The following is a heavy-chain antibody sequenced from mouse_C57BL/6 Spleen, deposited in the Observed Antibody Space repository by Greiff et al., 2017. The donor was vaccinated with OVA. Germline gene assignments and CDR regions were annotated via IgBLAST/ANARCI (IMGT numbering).Heavy chain of an antibody. Sequence: EVHLVESGGGLVQPKGSLKLSCAASGFSFNTYAMNWVRQAPGKGLEWVARIRSKSNNYATYYADSVKDRFTISRDDSESMLYLQMNNLKTEDTAMYYCVRHYEGDYYAMDYWGQGTSVTVSS. V-gene: IGHV10-1*01. CDR2: IRSKSNNYAT. J-gene: IGHJ4*01. CDR3: VRHYEGDYYAMDY. CDR1: GFSFNTYA. D-gene: IGHD1-1*01.